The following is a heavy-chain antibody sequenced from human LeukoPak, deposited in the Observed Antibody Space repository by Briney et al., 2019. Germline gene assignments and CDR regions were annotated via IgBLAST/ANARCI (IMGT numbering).Heavy chain of an antibody. J-gene: IGHJ4*02. D-gene: IGHD5-12*01. CDR1: GFSFSSHA. Sequence: GGSLRLSCEASGFSFSSHAMHWVRQAPGKGLEWVSSITSTRSDIYYADSVKGRFTISRDNAKNSLSLQMDSLRAEDTAVYYCVRDGGVSGYDLLDYWGQGTLVTVSS. CDR2: ITSTRSDI. CDR3: VRDGGVSGYDLLDY. V-gene: IGHV3-21*01.